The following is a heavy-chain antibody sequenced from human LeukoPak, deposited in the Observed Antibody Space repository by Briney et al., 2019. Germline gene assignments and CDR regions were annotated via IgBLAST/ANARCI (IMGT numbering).Heavy chain of an antibody. V-gene: IGHV4-4*09. CDR1: GGSISSYY. Sequence: SETLSLTCTVSGGSISSYYWSWIRQPPGEGLEWIGYIYPSGITNYNPSIKSRGTISVDTSKNQFSLKLSSVPAADTAVYYCARLLRNIVVVPAGSYWYFDLWGRGTLVTVSS. D-gene: IGHD2-2*01. CDR2: IYPSGIT. CDR3: ARLLRNIVVVPAGSYWYFDL. J-gene: IGHJ2*01.